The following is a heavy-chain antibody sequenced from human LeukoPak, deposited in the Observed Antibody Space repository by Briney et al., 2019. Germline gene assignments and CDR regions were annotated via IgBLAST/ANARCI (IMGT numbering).Heavy chain of an antibody. Sequence: GGSLRLSCAASGFSFSDHYMDWVRQAPGQGLEWVGRIRNKARSYTTEYAASVTGRFTISRDDSKNSLYLQMNSLTIEDTAVYYCTGGRSDRGFYGFDVWGQGTTVIVSS. CDR2: IRNKARSYTT. CDR1: GFSFSDHY. V-gene: IGHV3-72*01. D-gene: IGHD5-12*01. CDR3: TGGRSDRGFYGFDV. J-gene: IGHJ6*02.